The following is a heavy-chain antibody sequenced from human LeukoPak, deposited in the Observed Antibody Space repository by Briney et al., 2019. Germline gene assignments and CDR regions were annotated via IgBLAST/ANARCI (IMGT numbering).Heavy chain of an antibody. Sequence: SETLSLTCTVSGGSISSYYWSWIRQPPGKGLEWIGYIYYSGSTNYNPSLKSRVTISVDTSKNQFSLKLSSVTAADTAVYYCARDGWLQFRAFDIWGQGTVVTVSS. CDR3: ARDGWLQFRAFDI. CDR2: IYYSGST. J-gene: IGHJ3*02. D-gene: IGHD5-24*01. CDR1: GGSISSYY. V-gene: IGHV4-59*12.